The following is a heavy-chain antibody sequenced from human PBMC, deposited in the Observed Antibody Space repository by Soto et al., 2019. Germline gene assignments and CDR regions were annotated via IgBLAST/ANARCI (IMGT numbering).Heavy chain of an antibody. CDR1: GFTFTTYW. CDR3: VCGGNFFVY. D-gene: IGHD3-16*01. CDR2: MDQDGSKR. Sequence: EVQLVESGGGLVQPGGSLRLSCAASGFTFTTYWMTWVRQPPGKGLEWVANMDQDGSKRYYVDSVRGRFTISRDNAKNSLYLTMNSLSAEDTAVYYCVCGGNFFVYWGQGPLVTVS. V-gene: IGHV3-7*01. J-gene: IGHJ4*02.